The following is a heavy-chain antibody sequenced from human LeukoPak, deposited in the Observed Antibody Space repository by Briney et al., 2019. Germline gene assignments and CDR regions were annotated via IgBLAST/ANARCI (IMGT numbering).Heavy chain of an antibody. CDR2: IYYSGST. D-gene: IGHD3-22*01. J-gene: IGHJ1*01. CDR1: GGSIRTDGYY. V-gene: IGHV4-31*03. CDR3: ARGGSGYYSWRIAEYFQH. Sequence: SETLSLTCTVSGGSIRTDGYYWSWIRQHPGKGLEWIGYIYYSGSTYYNPSLKSRVTISVDTSKNQFSLKLSSVTAADTAVYYCARGGSGYYSWRIAEYFQHWGQGTLVTVSS.